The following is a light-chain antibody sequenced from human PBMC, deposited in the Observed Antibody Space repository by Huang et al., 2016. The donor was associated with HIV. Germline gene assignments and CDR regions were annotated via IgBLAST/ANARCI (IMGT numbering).Light chain of an antibody. CDR1: RSVSSN. CDR2: GSS. J-gene: IGKJ4*01. CDR3: QQYNNWLLS. Sequence: IVMTQSPATLSVSPGERVTVSCRANRSVSSNLAWYQQRPGQAPRLLIYGSSTMAPGIPARFSGSGSGTDFSLTISSLQSEDFALYYCQQYNNWLLSFGGGTRVDI. V-gene: IGKV3-15*01.